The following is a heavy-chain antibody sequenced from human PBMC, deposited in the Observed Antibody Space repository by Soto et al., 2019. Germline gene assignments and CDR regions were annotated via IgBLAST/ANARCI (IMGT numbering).Heavy chain of an antibody. CDR3: AREDDFWSGYYPLDY. CDR2: ISSSSSTI. V-gene: IGHV3-48*01. CDR1: GFTFSSYS. J-gene: IGHJ4*02. Sequence: GGSLRLSCAASGFTFSSYSMNWVRQAPGKGLEWVSYISSSSSTIYYADSVKGRFTISRDNSKNTLYLQMNSLRAEDTAVYYCAREDDFWSGYYPLDYWGQGTLVTVSS. D-gene: IGHD3-3*01.